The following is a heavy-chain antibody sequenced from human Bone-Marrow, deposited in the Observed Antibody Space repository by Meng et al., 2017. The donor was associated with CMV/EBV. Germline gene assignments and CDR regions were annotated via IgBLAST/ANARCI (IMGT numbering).Heavy chain of an antibody. CDR3: ARGLVDIVATSPGVYYYYYGMDF. Sequence: SETLSLTCAISGDSVSSNSAAWNWIRQSPSRGLEWLGRTYYRSKWYNDYAVSVKSRITINPDTSKNQFSLQLNSVTPEDTAVYYCARGLVDIVATSPGVYYYYYGMDFWGQGTTVTGYS. D-gene: IGHD5-12*01. J-gene: IGHJ6*01. CDR2: TYYRSKWYN. V-gene: IGHV6-1*01. CDR1: GDSVSSNSAA.